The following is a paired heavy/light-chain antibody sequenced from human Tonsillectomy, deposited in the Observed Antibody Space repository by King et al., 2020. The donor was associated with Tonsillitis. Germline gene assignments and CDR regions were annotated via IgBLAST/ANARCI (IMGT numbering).Heavy chain of an antibody. J-gene: IGHJ4*02. CDR1: GASISSYF. CDR3: AGETGGHGAIFDS. D-gene: IGHD5-12*01. V-gene: IGHV4-4*07. CDR2: TYTSGIT. Sequence: QVQLQESGPGLVKPSETLSLTCTVSGASISSYFWNWIRQPAGKGLEWIGRTYTSGITNYNPSLKSRLTMSVDTSKNQFSLKLNSVTAADTAVYYCAGETGGHGAIFDSWGQGTLVTVSS.
Light chain of an antibody. J-gene: IGKJ4*01. CDR3: QQANSLPPT. V-gene: IGKV1-12*01. CDR1: QGISSW. Sequence: DIQMTQSPSSVSASVGDRVTITCRASQGISSWLAWYQQKPGKAPNLLIYAASSLQSGVPSRFSGSGSGTDFTLTISSLQPEDFATYYCQQANSLPPTFGGGTKVEIK. CDR2: AAS.